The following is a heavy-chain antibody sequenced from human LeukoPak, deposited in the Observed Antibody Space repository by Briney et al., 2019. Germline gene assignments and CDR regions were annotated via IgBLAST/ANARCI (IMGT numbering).Heavy chain of an antibody. CDR1: GGSISSYY. J-gene: IGHJ4*02. Sequence: PSETLSLTCTVSGGSISSYYWSWIRQPPGKGLEWIGYIYYSGSTNYNPSLKSRVTNSVDTSKNQFSLKLSSVTAADTAVYYCARGGGGYCSSTSCFPGTTWGQGTLVTVSS. CDR2: IYYSGST. V-gene: IGHV4-59*01. D-gene: IGHD2-2*01. CDR3: ARGGGGYCSSTSCFPGTT.